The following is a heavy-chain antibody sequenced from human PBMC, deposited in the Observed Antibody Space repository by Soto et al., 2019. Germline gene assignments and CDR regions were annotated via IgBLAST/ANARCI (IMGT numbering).Heavy chain of an antibody. J-gene: IGHJ6*02. CDR1: GGTFSSYA. CDR3: ARCAQDLGDIVVVPAANTNYYYYYGMDV. Sequence: QVQLVQSGAEVKKPGSSVKVSCKASGGTFSSYAISWVRQAPGQGLEWMGGIIPIFGTANYAQKFQGRVTTTADESTSTAYMELSSLRSEDTAVYYCARCAQDLGDIVVVPAANTNYYYYYGMDVWGQGTTVTVSS. CDR2: IIPIFGTA. D-gene: IGHD2-2*01. V-gene: IGHV1-69*01.